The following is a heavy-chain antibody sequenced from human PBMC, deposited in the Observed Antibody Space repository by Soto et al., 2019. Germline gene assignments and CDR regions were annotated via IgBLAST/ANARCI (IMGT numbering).Heavy chain of an antibody. J-gene: IGHJ5*02. Sequence: EMQVFESGGGLVQPGGSLRLSCAASGFTFTTSMSWVRQAPGKGLEWVSTISASGGTTFYADSVMGRFTISRDNSKNTLYLQLNSLRAEDTAIYYCAKIGHMEGRDWFDPWGQGTLVTVSS. CDR2: ISASGGTT. V-gene: IGHV3-23*01. CDR1: GFTFTTS. D-gene: IGHD2-21*01. CDR3: AKIGHMEGRDWFDP.